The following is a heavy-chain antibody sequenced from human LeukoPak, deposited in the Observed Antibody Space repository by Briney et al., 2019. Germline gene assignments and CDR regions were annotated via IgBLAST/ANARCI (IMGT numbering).Heavy chain of an antibody. D-gene: IGHD6-13*01. CDR1: GFTFSSYA. CDR2: ISYDGSNK. CDR3: ARGGRAAGNPRGGAFDI. J-gene: IGHJ3*02. Sequence: GGSLRLSCAASGFTFSSYAMHWVRQAPGKGLEWVAVISYDGSNKYYADSVKGRFTISRDNSKNTLYLQMNSLRAEDTAVYYCARGGRAAGNPRGGAFDIWGQGTMVTVSS. V-gene: IGHV3-30-3*01.